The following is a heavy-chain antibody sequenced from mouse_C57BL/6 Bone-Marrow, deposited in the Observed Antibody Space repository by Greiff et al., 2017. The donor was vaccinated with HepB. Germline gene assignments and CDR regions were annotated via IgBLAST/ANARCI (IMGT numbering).Heavy chain of an antibody. V-gene: IGHV1-4*01. Sequence: QVQLKESGAELARPGASVKMSCKASGYTFTSYTMHWVKQRPGQGLEWIGYINPSSGYTKYNQKFKDKATLTADKSSSTAYMQLSSLTSEDSAVYYCARRDGAWFAYWGQGTLVTVSA. D-gene: IGHD3-3*01. CDR3: ARRDGAWFAY. J-gene: IGHJ3*01. CDR2: INPSSGYT. CDR1: GYTFTSYT.